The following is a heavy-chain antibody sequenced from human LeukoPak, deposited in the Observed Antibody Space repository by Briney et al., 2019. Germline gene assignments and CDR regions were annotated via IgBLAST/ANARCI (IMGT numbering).Heavy chain of an antibody. V-gene: IGHV4-39*07. CDR1: GGSISSTSYY. D-gene: IGHD3-22*01. CDR2: IYYSGST. Sequence: SETLSLTCTVSGGSISSTSYYWGWIRQPPGKGLEWIASIYYSGSTYDNPSLKSRVTVSVDTFKNQFSLKLSSVTAADTAVYYCARGRSSGYHSAFDIWGQGTMVTVSS. J-gene: IGHJ3*02. CDR3: ARGRSSGYHSAFDI.